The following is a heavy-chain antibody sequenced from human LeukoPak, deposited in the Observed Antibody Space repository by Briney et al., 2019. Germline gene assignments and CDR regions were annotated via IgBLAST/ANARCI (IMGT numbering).Heavy chain of an antibody. D-gene: IGHD3-9*01. Sequence: GGSLRPSCAASGITFENYIMNWVRQAPGKGLEWVAGISGSGGSSYYADSVKGRFTISRDTSKNTVYLQMNSLKVDDTAVYYCAKDLTIFESWGQGTLVSVSS. CDR2: ISGSGGSS. J-gene: IGHJ4*02. CDR3: AKDLTIFES. V-gene: IGHV3-23*01. CDR1: GITFENYI.